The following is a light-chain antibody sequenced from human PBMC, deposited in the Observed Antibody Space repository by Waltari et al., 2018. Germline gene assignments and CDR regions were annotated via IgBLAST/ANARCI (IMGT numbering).Light chain of an antibody. CDR2: VHSDGTH. Sequence: QLALTQWPSATASLGVPVKLTCTLSSGHSGNAITWHQRQPWTGPRYLRKVHSDGTHNRGDGNPDCFLGSSSGAERYLIISRLQSEDEADYYCQTWSPDTVLFGGGTKLTVL. V-gene: IGLV4-69*01. CDR1: SGHSGNA. CDR3: QTWSPDTVL. J-gene: IGLJ2*01.